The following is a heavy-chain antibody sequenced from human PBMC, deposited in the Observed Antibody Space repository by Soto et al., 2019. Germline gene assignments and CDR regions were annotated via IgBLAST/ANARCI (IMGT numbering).Heavy chain of an antibody. Sequence: GGSLRLSCAASGFNFNSYTINWVRQAPGKRLEWLSSISSSGYIFSTDSVRGRFTISRDNAKNSVYLQINSLRAEDTAVYFCAWDCSGGSCYPGMDVWGQGTTVTVSS. V-gene: IGHV3-21*01. CDR1: GFNFNSYT. CDR2: ISSSGYI. CDR3: AWDCSGGSCYPGMDV. D-gene: IGHD2-15*01. J-gene: IGHJ6*02.